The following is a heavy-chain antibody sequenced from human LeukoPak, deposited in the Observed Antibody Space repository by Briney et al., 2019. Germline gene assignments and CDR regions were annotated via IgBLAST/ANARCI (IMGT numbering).Heavy chain of an antibody. Sequence: EPGGSLRLSCAASGFTFSSYEMSWVRQAPGKGLEWVSFISASGGNTHYADSAKGRFTLSRDNSKNTLYLQMNSLRAEDTAVYYCAKHYYDSSGYFYYFDYWGQGTLVTVSS. J-gene: IGHJ4*02. D-gene: IGHD3-22*01. CDR1: GFTFSSYE. CDR2: ISASGGNT. CDR3: AKHYYDSSGYFYYFDY. V-gene: IGHV3-23*01.